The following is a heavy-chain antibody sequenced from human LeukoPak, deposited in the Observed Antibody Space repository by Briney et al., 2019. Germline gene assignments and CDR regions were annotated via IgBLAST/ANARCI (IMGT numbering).Heavy chain of an antibody. CDR1: GFTFSSYA. CDR3: ARDRDRENTALDY. D-gene: IGHD5-18*01. J-gene: IGHJ4*02. Sequence: GGSLRLSCAASGFTFSSYATHWVRQAPGKGLEWLAVIWYDGSNKYYADSVKGRFTISRDNSKNTLYLQMNSLRAEDTAVYYCARDRDRENTALDYRGQGTLVTVSS. V-gene: IGHV3-33*08. CDR2: IWYDGSNK.